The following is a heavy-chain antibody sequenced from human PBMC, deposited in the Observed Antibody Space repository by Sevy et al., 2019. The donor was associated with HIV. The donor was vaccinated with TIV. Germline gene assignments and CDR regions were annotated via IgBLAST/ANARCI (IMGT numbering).Heavy chain of an antibody. V-gene: IGHV5-51*01. CDR1: GYSFSTYW. D-gene: IGHD6-13*01. CDR2: IYPDDSDT. J-gene: IGHJ4*02. Sequence: GESLKISCKGSGYSFSTYWIGWVRQMPGKGLEWMGIIYPDDSDTRSSPSFKGQVTISVDKSISTAYLQWSSLKASDTGIYFCARTDSNRWHQPPAHFDYWGQGTLVTVSS. CDR3: ARTDSNRWHQPPAHFDY.